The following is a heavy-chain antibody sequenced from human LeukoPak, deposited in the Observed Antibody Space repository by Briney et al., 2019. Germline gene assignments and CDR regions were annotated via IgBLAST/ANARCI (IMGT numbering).Heavy chain of an antibody. CDR1: GFTFSSYA. J-gene: IGHJ3*02. CDR3: AKDGGESSGCPQLDAFDI. V-gene: IGHV3-23*01. CDR2: ISGSGGST. D-gene: IGHD3-22*01. Sequence: GGSLRLSCAASGFTFSSYAMSWVRQAPGKGLEWVSAISGSGGSTYYADSVKGRFTISRDNSKNTLYLQMNSLRAEDTAVYYCAKDGGESSGCPQLDAFDIWGQGTMVTVSS.